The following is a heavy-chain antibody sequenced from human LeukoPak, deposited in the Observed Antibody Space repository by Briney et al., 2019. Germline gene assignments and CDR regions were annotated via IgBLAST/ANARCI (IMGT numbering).Heavy chain of an antibody. Sequence: GGSLRLSCAASGFTFSSYSMNWVRQAPGKGLEWVSSISSSSSYIYYADSVKGRFTFSRDNAKNSLYLQMNSLRAEDTAVYYCARVRWDSFGVVTNFDYWGQGTLVAVSS. CDR1: GFTFSSYS. V-gene: IGHV3-21*01. CDR2: ISSSSSYI. CDR3: ARVRWDSFGVVTNFDY. J-gene: IGHJ4*02. D-gene: IGHD3-3*01.